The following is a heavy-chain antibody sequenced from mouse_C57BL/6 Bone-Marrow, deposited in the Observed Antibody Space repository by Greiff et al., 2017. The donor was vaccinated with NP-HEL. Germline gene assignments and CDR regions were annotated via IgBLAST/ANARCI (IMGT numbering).Heavy chain of an antibody. V-gene: IGHV1-49*01. D-gene: IGHD2-4*01. CDR1: YFAFMASA. J-gene: IGHJ2*01. CDR2: FTMYSDAT. CDR3: ARRADYDTLDY. Sequence: LMESGAELVRPGSSVKLSCKASYFAFMASAMHWVKQRPGHGLEWIGSFTMYSDATEYSENFKGKATLTANTSSSTAYMELSSLTSEDSAVYYCARRADYDTLDYWGQGTTLTVSS.